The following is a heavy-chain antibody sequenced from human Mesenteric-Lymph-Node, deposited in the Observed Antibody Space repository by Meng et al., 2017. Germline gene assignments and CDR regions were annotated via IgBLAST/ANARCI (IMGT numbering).Heavy chain of an antibody. CDR3: AKDRGSRAAAGNSISDY. CDR1: GFTFSSYA. CDR2: ISGSGGST. J-gene: IGHJ4*02. V-gene: IGHV3-23*01. Sequence: GESLKISCAASGFTFSSYAMSWVRQAPGKGLEWVSAISGSGGSTYYADSVKGRFTISRDNSKNTLYLQMNSRRAEDTAVYYCAKDRGSRAAAGNSISDYWGQGTLVTVSS. D-gene: IGHD6-13*01.